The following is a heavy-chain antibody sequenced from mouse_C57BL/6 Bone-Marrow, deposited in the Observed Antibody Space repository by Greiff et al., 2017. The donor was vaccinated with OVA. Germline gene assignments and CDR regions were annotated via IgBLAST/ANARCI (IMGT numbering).Heavy chain of an antibody. V-gene: IGHV14-4*01. CDR1: GFNIKDDY. CDR2: IDPENGDT. D-gene: IGHD1-1*01. CDR3: TLIYYYGSSWYFDV. Sequence: EVQLQQSGAELVRPGASVKLSCTASGFNIKDDYMHWVKQRPEPGLEWIGWIDPENGDTEYASKFQGKATITADTSSNTAYLQLSSLTSEDTAVYYCTLIYYYGSSWYFDVWGTGTTVTVSS. J-gene: IGHJ1*03.